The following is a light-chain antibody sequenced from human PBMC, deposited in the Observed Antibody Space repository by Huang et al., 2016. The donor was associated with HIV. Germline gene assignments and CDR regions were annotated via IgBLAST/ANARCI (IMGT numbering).Light chain of an antibody. CDR2: GAS. CDR3: QQYNDWPPLT. J-gene: IGKJ4*01. CDR1: QSVTSD. Sequence: EIEMTQSPAILSVSPGERATLSCRASQSVTSDLAWYLQKPGQAPRLLIYGASTRAIGIPAKYNGTGSGTEFSLSIRNLQSDDFGVYYCQQYNDWPPLTFGGGTKVEI. V-gene: IGKV3-15*01.